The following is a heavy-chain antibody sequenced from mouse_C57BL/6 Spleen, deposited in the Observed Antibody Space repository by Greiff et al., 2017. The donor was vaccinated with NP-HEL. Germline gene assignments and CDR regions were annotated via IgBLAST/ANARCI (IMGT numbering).Heavy chain of an antibody. CDR3: AREGTRTFYYAMDY. J-gene: IGHJ4*01. V-gene: IGHV1-72*01. CDR2: IDPNSGGT. Sequence: QVHVKQPGAELVKPGASVKLSCKASGYTFTSYWMHWVKQRPGRGLEWIGRIDPNSGGTKYNEKFKSKATLTVDKPSSTAYMQLSSLTSEDSAVYYCAREGTRTFYYAMDYWGQGTSVTVSS. D-gene: IGHD5-1*01. CDR1: GYTFTSYW.